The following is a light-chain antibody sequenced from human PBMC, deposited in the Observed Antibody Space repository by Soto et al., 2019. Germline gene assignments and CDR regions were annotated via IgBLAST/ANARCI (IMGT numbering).Light chain of an antibody. CDR1: QSVSSN. CDR2: GAS. V-gene: IGKV3-15*01. CDR3: QQYSSSPS. J-gene: IGKJ5*01. Sequence: EIVMTQSPATLSVSQGERATLSYRASQSVSSNLAWYQQKPGQAPRLLIYGASTRATGIPARFSGFGSGTEFTLTISSLQSEDFAVYYCQQYSSSPSFDQGTRLEIK.